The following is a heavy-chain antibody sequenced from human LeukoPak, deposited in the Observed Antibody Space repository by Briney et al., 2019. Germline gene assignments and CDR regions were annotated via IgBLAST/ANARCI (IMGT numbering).Heavy chain of an antibody. D-gene: IGHD3-10*01. CDR3: ASNYGSGSYHFDY. V-gene: IGHV4-38-2*02. J-gene: IGHJ4*02. CDR1: GYSISSGYY. Sequence: SETLSLTCTVSGYSISSGYYWGWIRQPPGKGLEWIGSIYHSGSTYYNPSLKSRVTISVDTSKNQFSLKLSSVTAADTAVYYCASNYGSGSYHFDYWGQGTLVTVSS. CDR2: IYHSGST.